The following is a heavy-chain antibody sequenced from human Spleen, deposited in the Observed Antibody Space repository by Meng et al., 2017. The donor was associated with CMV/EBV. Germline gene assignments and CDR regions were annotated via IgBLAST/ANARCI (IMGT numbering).Heavy chain of an antibody. Sequence: GESLKISCAASGFTSPNYGMSWVRQTPEKGLEWVSAITGSDSNTYYADSVRGRFTISRDNAKNSLYLQMNSLRAEDTAVYYCGRSHSSGYYYIGYWGQGTLVTVSS. V-gene: IGHV3-21*01. CDR2: ITGSDSNT. J-gene: IGHJ4*02. CDR1: GFTSPNYG. CDR3: GRSHSSGYYYIGY. D-gene: IGHD3-22*01.